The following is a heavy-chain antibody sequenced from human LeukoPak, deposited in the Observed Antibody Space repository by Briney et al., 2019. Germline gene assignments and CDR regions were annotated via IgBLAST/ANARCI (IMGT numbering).Heavy chain of an antibody. J-gene: IGHJ3*02. CDR1: GGSISSYY. V-gene: IGHV4-59*08. CDR3: ARGGVVVPADAFDI. D-gene: IGHD2-2*01. CDR2: IYYGGST. Sequence: PSETLSLTCTVSGGSISSYYWSWIRQPPGKGLEWIGYIYYGGSTNYNPPLKSRVTISVDTSKNQFSLKLSSVTAADTAVYYCARGGVVVPADAFDIWGQGTMVTVSS.